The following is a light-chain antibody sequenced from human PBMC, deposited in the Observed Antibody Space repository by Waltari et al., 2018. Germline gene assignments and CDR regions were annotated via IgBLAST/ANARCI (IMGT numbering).Light chain of an antibody. CDR3: QQYNSYPLT. J-gene: IGKJ1*01. Sequence: DIQLTQSPSTLSASVGDRVTIPCRASQSISSWLAWYQQKAGKAPKFFIYKASSLESGVPSRFSGSGSGTEFTLTITSLQPDDFATYYCQQYNSYPLTFGQGTKVEIK. CDR2: KAS. CDR1: QSISSW. V-gene: IGKV1-5*03.